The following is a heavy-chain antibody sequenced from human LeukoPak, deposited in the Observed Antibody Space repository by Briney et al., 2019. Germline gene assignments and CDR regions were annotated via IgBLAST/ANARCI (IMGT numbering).Heavy chain of an antibody. CDR2: IYYSGST. CDR1: GGSVSSGSYY. V-gene: IGHV4-61*01. Sequence: SETLSLTCTVSGGSVSSGSYYWSWIRQPPGKGLEWIGYIYYSGSTNYNPSLKSRVTISVDTSKNQFSLKLSSVTAADTAVCYCARGHPHYDILTGYWDYYYYGMDVWGQGTTVTVSS. J-gene: IGHJ6*02. D-gene: IGHD3-9*01. CDR3: ARGHPHYDILTGYWDYYYYGMDV.